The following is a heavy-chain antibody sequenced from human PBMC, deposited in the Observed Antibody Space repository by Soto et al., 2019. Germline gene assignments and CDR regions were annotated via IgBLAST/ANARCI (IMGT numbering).Heavy chain of an antibody. V-gene: IGHV1-69*13. D-gene: IGHD6-19*01. J-gene: IGHJ6*02. CDR1: GGTFSSYA. CDR3: ARDIAVAGPTGEQKDYYYYGMDV. CDR2: IIPIFGTA. Sequence: SVKVSCKASGGTFSSYAISWVRQAPGQGLERMGGIIPIFGTANYAQKFQGRVTITADESTSTAYMELSSLRSEDTAVYYCARDIAVAGPTGEQKDYYYYGMDVWGQGTTVTVSS.